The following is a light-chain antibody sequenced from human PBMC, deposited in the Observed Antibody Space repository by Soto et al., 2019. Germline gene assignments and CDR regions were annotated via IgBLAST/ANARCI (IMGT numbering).Light chain of an antibody. CDR2: GAS. CDR3: QQYVSSPWA. Sequence: EIVLTQSPGTLPLSPGERATLSCRASQSVTNSFLAWYQQKPGQAPRLLIYGASRRATGIPDRFTGSGSGTDFTLTISRLEPEDFAEYYCQQYVSSPWAFGQGTKVDIK. V-gene: IGKV3-20*01. J-gene: IGKJ1*01. CDR1: QSVTNSF.